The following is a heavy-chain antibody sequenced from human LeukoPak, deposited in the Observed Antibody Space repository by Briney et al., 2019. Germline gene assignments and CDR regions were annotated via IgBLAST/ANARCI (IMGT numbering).Heavy chain of an antibody. D-gene: IGHD3-16*01. J-gene: IGHJ3*02. CDR1: GFSVSDYA. CDR3: VTEGVGGGAFNI. Sequence: GGSLRLSCAASGFSVSDYAMHWVRRAPGRGLEWVALISSTGDDKYYAESVRGRFSFSRDTSRTTLFLQLNSLRFEDTAVYYCVTEGVGGGAFNIWGQGTMVIVSS. V-gene: IGHV3-30*04. CDR2: ISSTGDDK.